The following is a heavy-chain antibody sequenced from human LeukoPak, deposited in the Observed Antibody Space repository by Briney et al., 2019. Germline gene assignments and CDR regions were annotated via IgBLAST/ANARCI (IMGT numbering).Heavy chain of an antibody. CDR2: IIPILGIA. J-gene: IGHJ6*02. Sequence: RASVKVSCKASGGIFSSYAISWVRQAPGQGLEWMGRIIPILGIANYAQKFQGRVTITADKSTSTAYMELSSLRSEDTAVYYCARDPFGVVISYYYYGMDVWGQGTTVTVSS. CDR3: ARDPFGVVISYYYYGMDV. D-gene: IGHD3-3*01. V-gene: IGHV1-69*04. CDR1: GGIFSSYA.